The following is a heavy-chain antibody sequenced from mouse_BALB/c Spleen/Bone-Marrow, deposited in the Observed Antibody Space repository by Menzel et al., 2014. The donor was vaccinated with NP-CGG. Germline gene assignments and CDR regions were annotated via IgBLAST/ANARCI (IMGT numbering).Heavy chain of an antibody. Sequence: QVQLKESGPDLVAPSQSLSITCTVSGFSLTSYGVHWVRQPPGKGLEWLVVLWSDGSTTYNSALKSRLRISKENSKSQIFLKIHSLQTDETSIFYCARHEHDYGFAYWGQGTLVTGSA. CDR1: GFSLTSYG. V-gene: IGHV2-6-2*01. J-gene: IGHJ3*01. CDR2: LWSDGST. CDR3: ARHEHDYGFAY. D-gene: IGHD2-4*01.